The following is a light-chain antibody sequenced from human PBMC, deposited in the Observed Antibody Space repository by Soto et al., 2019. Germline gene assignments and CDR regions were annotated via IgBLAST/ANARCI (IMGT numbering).Light chain of an antibody. Sequence: QSVLTQPPSVSGAPGQRVTIPCTGNSSNLGAGYDVHWYQQLPGTAPKLVIYGNRNRPSGVPERFSGSKSGTSASLAITGLQAEDEGDYSFQAYDYSLTAPVFGGGTKLTVL. J-gene: IGLJ3*02. V-gene: IGLV1-40*01. CDR2: GNR. CDR1: SSNLGAGYD. CDR3: QAYDYSLTAPV.